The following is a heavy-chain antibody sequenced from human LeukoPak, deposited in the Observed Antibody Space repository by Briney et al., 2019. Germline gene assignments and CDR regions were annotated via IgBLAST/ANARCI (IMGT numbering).Heavy chain of an antibody. Sequence: SETLSLTCTVSGGSISSYYWSWIRQPPGKGLEWIGYIYYSGSTNYNPSLKSRVTISVDTSKNQFSLKLSSVPTADTAVYYCARDGSLYGDSRYYYGMDVWGQGTTVTVSS. D-gene: IGHD4-17*01. J-gene: IGHJ6*02. CDR1: GGSISSYY. CDR2: IYYSGST. V-gene: IGHV4-59*12. CDR3: ARDGSLYGDSRYYYGMDV.